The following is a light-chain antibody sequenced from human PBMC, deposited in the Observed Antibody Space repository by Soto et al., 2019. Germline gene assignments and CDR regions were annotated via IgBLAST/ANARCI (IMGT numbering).Light chain of an antibody. Sequence: EIVMTQSPATLSVSPGERATLSCRASQSVTSKLAWYQQKPGQAPRLLIYGASTRATGIPARFSGSGSGTEFTLTISSLQPEDFATYYCQQTYTTPRTFGQGTKVAIK. J-gene: IGKJ1*01. CDR1: QSVTSK. V-gene: IGKV3-15*01. CDR2: GAS. CDR3: QQTYTTPRT.